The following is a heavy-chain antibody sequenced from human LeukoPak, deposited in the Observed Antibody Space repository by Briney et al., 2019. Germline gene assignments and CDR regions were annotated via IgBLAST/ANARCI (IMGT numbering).Heavy chain of an antibody. CDR1: GGTYSSFA. V-gene: IGHV1-69*13. J-gene: IGHJ4*02. Sequence: ASVKVSCKAPGGTYSSFAINWVRQAPGQGLEWMGGIIPIFGTANYAQKFQGRVTITADESTSTAYMELSSLRSEDTAVYYCARDHPHDKGYSGYSYFDSWGQGTLVTVSS. D-gene: IGHD5-12*01. CDR2: IIPIFGTA. CDR3: ARDHPHDKGYSGYSYFDS.